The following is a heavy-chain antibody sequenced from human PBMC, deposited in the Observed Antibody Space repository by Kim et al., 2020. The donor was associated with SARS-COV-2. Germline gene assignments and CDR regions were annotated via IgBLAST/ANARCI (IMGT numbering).Heavy chain of an antibody. Sequence: SVKVSCKASGGTFSSYAISWVRQAPGQGLEWMGRIIPILGIANYAQKFQGRVTITADKSTSTAYMELSSLRSEDTAVYYCAVSHGYYDSSGAFDIWGQGTMVTVSS. CDR2: IIPILGIA. J-gene: IGHJ3*02. CDR1: GGTFSSYA. V-gene: IGHV1-69*04. CDR3: AVSHGYYDSSGAFDI. D-gene: IGHD3-22*01.